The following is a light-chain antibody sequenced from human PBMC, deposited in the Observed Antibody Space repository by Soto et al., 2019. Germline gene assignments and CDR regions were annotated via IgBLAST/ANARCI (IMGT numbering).Light chain of an antibody. V-gene: IGKV3-15*01. Sequence: EIVMTQSPATLSVSPGERATLSCRASQSVSSNLAWYQQKPGQAPRLLIYGASTRATGIPGRFSGSGSGTEFTLTISSLQSEDFAVYYCQQYNNWPPGTFGGGTKVEIK. CDR2: GAS. CDR3: QQYNNWPPGT. CDR1: QSVSSN. J-gene: IGKJ4*01.